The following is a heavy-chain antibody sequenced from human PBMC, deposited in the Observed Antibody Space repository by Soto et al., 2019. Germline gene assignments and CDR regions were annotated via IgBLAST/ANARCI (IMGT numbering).Heavy chain of an antibody. V-gene: IGHV2-26*01. CDR2: TFSNDEK. J-gene: IGHJ4*02. Sequence: SGPTLVNPTETLTLTCTVSGFSLSNAGMGVSWIRQPPGKALEWLAHTFSNDEKSYSTSLKSRLTISKDTSKSQVVLTMTNMDPVDTGTYYCARIKYYDYIWRSYRFDDFDYWGPGILVTVSS. CDR3: ARIKYYDYIWRSYRFDDFDY. CDR1: GFSLSNAGMG. D-gene: IGHD3-16*02.